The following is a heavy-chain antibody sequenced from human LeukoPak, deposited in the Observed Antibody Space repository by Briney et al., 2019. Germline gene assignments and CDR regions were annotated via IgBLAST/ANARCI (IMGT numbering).Heavy chain of an antibody. J-gene: IGHJ4*02. D-gene: IGHD5-12*01. CDR1: GYTFTGYY. V-gene: IGHV1-2*02. CDR3: ARREYSGYDRLGLFDY. Sequence: ASVKVSCKASGYTFTGYYLHWVRQAPGQGLEWMGWINPNSGGTDYAQKFQGRVTMTRDTSISTAYMELSRLRSDDTAVYYCARREYSGYDRLGLFDYWGQGTLVTVSS. CDR2: INPNSGGT.